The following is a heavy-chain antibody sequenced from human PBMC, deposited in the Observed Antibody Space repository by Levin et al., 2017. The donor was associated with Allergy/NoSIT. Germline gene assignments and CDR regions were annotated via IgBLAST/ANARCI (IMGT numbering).Heavy chain of an antibody. Sequence: GESLKISCKASGYSFSDYYIHWVRKAPGQGLEWMGRINPNSGGTNYAQTFQGRVTMTRDTSTCSAYMELSRLTSDDTAVYYCARDKSYRDTGGSYDSWGQGTLVTVSS. D-gene: IGHD2-8*02. CDR2: INPNSGGT. J-gene: IGHJ5*01. V-gene: IGHV1-2*02. CDR1: GYSFSDYY. CDR3: ARDKSYRDTGGSYDS.